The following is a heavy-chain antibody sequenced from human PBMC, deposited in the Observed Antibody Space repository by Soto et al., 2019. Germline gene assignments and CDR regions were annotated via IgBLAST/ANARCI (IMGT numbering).Heavy chain of an antibody. D-gene: IGHD3-22*01. Sequence: SETLSLTCTVSGGSISSYYWSWIRQPPGKGLEWIGYIYYSGSTNYNPSLKSRVTISVDTSKNQFSLKLSSVTAADTAVYYCGRVSDYYDSSGYYRWFDPWGQGTLVTVSS. CDR3: GRVSDYYDSSGYYRWFDP. V-gene: IGHV4-59*01. CDR1: GGSISSYY. CDR2: IYYSGST. J-gene: IGHJ5*02.